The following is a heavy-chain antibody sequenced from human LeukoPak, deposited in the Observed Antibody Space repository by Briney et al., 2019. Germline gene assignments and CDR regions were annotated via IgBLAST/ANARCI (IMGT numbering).Heavy chain of an antibody. Sequence: SVKVSCRASGGTFSSYAISWVRQAPGQGLEWMGGIIPIFGTANYAQKFQGRVTITADESTSTAYMELSSLRSEDTAVYYCARSSNGTTYYYYYYGMDVWGQGTTVTVSS. CDR1: GGTFSSYA. CDR2: IIPIFGTA. D-gene: IGHD1-1*01. CDR3: ARSSNGTTYYYYYYGMDV. J-gene: IGHJ6*02. V-gene: IGHV1-69*13.